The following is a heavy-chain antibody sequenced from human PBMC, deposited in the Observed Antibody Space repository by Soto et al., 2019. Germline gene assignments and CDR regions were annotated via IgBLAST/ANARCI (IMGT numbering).Heavy chain of an antibody. CDR1: GFTFSSYG. D-gene: IGHD6-13*01. CDR2: IWYDGSNK. V-gene: IGHV3-33*01. Sequence: GGSLRLSCAASGFTFSSYGMHWVRQAPGKGLEWVAVIWYDGSNKYYADSVKGRFTISRDNSKNTLYLQMNSLRAEDTAVYYCARDQGIAAAGTGIGYGVDVWGQGTTVTVSS. CDR3: ARDQGIAAAGTGIGYGVDV. J-gene: IGHJ6*02.